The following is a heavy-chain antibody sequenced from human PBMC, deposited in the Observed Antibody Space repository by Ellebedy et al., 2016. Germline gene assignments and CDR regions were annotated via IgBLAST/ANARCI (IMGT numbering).Heavy chain of an antibody. Sequence: SETLSLXCTVSGGSIRNHYWNWIRQTPGKGLEWIGQGYHTGIAYYNPYLKSRIAISMDTATNRFSLKLRSVTAADTAVYYCARIGASRSWFRFPLDSWGQGMLVTVSS. D-gene: IGHD6-13*01. J-gene: IGHJ4*02. CDR1: GGSIRNHY. CDR2: GYHTGIA. V-gene: IGHV4-59*11. CDR3: ARIGASRSWFRFPLDS.